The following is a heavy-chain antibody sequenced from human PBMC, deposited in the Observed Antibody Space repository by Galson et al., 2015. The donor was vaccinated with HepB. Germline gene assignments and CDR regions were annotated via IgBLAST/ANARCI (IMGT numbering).Heavy chain of an antibody. V-gene: IGHV3-33*01. CDR2: ISSDGTKK. D-gene: IGHD6-13*01. Sequence: SLRLSCAASGFTFSAYYMNWIRRTPGKGLGWVAVISSDGTKKYYVDSGGGRFIISRDNSKDTVYLQLNDLRVDDTALYYCARGLAYSSSWYYLDYWGQGTLVTVSS. CDR3: ARGLAYSSSWYYLDY. J-gene: IGHJ4*02. CDR1: GFTFSAYY.